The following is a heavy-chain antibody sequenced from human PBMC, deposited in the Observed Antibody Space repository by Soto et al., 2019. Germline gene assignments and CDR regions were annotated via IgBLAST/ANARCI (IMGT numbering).Heavy chain of an antibody. V-gene: IGHV4-39*01. J-gene: IGHJ3*02. Sequence: QLQLQESGPGLVKPSETLSLTCTVSGGSISSSSYYWGWIRQPPGKGLEWIGSIYYSGSTYYNPPLKSRVTISVDTSKIQCSLKLSSVTAADTAVYYCARNRCSGGSCDVPSDAFDIWGQGTMVTVSS. CDR1: GGSISSSSYY. D-gene: IGHD2-15*01. CDR3: ARNRCSGGSCDVPSDAFDI. CDR2: IYYSGST.